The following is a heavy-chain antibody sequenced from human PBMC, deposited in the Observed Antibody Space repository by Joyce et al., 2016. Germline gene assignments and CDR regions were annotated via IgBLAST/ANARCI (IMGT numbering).Heavy chain of an antibody. Sequence: QLQESGPGLVKPSETLSLTCTVSGGSIRSSSYYWGWIRQPPGKGLQWIGTLDCSGSVESSYFRPSLKTRVTMSVDTSKNQVSLHVTSLTAADTAVYYCAGHRQTGDMGRGYVDSWGQGTLVIVSS. CDR1: GGSIRSSSYY. CDR2: LDCSGSVESS. D-gene: IGHD1-1*01. CDR3: AGHRQTGDMGRGYVDS. V-gene: IGHV4-39*01. J-gene: IGHJ4*02.